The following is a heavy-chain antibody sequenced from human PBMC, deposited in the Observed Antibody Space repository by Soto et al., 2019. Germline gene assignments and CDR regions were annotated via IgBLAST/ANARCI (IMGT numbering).Heavy chain of an antibody. CDR1: GGSISSRSYY. V-gene: IGHV4-39*01. J-gene: IGHJ3*02. D-gene: IGHD3-16*01. CDR2: INYSGST. CDR3: ARAPRGTAGDAFDI. Sequence: KPSETLSLTCTASGGSISSRSYYWGWIRQPPGKGLEWIGSINYSGSTYYNPSLKSRVTISEDTSKNQFSLKLSSVTAADTAVYYCARAPRGTAGDAFDIWGRGRMGAVSS.